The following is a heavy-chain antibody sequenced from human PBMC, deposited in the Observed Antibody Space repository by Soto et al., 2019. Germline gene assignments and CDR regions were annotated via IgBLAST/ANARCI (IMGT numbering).Heavy chain of an antibody. CDR1: GGSISSGGYY. J-gene: IGHJ3*02. Sequence: SETLSLTCAVSGGSISSGGYYWSWIRQHPGKGLEWIGYIYYSGSTYYNPSLKSRVTISVDTSKNQFSLKLSSVTAADTAVYYCGFGRFPSPVFDIWGQGTMVTVSS. V-gene: IGHV4-31*11. CDR2: IYYSGST. D-gene: IGHD3-10*01. CDR3: GFGRFPSPVFDI.